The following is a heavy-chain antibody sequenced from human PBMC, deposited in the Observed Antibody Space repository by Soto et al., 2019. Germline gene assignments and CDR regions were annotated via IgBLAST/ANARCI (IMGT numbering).Heavy chain of an antibody. Sequence: GASVKVSCKASGFTFTSSAMQWVRQARGQRLEWIGWIVVGSGNTNYAQKFQERVTITRDMSTSTAYMELSSLRSEDTAVYYCAAVAWNDPPLDYWGQGTLVTVSS. J-gene: IGHJ4*02. CDR1: GFTFTSSA. CDR2: IVVGSGNT. CDR3: AAVAWNDPPLDY. D-gene: IGHD1-1*01. V-gene: IGHV1-58*02.